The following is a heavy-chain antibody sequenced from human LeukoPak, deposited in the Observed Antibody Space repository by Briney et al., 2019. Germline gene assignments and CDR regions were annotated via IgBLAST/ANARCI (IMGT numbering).Heavy chain of an antibody. V-gene: IGHV3-30*04. Sequence: GGSLRLSCAASGFIFGDYAMHWVRQTPGKGLEWVAAIAFDDTDRYYIDSVKGRFTISRDDSKNTLYLHMTSLRAEDTAVYYCTNSDDYGDYWGQGTLVTVSS. J-gene: IGHJ4*02. CDR3: TNSDDYGDY. CDR1: GFIFGDYA. CDR2: IAFDDTDR.